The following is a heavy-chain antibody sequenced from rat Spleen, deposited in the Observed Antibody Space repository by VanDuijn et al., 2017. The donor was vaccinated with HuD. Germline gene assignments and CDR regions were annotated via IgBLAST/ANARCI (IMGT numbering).Heavy chain of an antibody. J-gene: IGHJ2*01. D-gene: IGHD4-3*01. V-gene: IGHV5-7*01. CDR1: GFTFSDYN. CDR3: ARPPGIRVFDY. CDR2: INYDDSGT. Sequence: EVQLVESGGDFVQPGRSLKLSCAASGFTFSDYNMAWVRQAPKKGLEWVATINYDDSGTYYRDSVKGRFTISRDNAKSTLYLQMDSLRSEDTATYYCARPPGIRVFDYWGQGVVVTVSS.